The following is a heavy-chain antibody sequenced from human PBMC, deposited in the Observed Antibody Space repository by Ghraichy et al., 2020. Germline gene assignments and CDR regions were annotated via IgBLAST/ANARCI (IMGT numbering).Heavy chain of an antibody. CDR3: TTDYLGGDSSGYYYLFDY. Sequence: GGSLRLSCAASGFTFSNAWMSWVRQAPGKGLEWVGRIKSKTDDGTTDYAAPVKGRFTISRDDSKNTLYLQMNSLKTEDTAVYYCTTDYLGGDSSGYYYLFDYWGQGTLVTVSS. V-gene: IGHV3-15*01. CDR1: GFTFSNAW. CDR2: IKSKTDDGTT. J-gene: IGHJ4*02. D-gene: IGHD3-22*01.